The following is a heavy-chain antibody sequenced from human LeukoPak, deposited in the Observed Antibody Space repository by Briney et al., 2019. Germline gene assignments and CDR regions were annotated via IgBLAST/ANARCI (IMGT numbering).Heavy chain of an antibody. CDR3: AGGGEYSYGYFDY. J-gene: IGHJ4*02. CDR1: GFTFSSYA. CDR2: LSGSGGST. V-gene: IGHV3-23*01. Sequence: HPGGSLRLSCAASGFTFSSYAMSWVRQAPGKGLEWVSTLSGSGGSTYYTDSVKGRFTISRDNSKNTLYLQMNSLRAEDTAVYYCAGGGEYSYGYFDYWGQGTLVTVSS. D-gene: IGHD5-18*01.